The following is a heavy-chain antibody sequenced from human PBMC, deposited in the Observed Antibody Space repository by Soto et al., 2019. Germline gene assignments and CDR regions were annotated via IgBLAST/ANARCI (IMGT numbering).Heavy chain of an antibody. CDR2: LYASDST. CDR3: ATTVTRLIACEV. D-gene: IGHD3-10*02. J-gene: IGHJ3*01. CDR1: GFTFRSHY. Sequence: EVQLVETGGGLIQPGGSLRLSCVASGFTFRSHYMSWVRQTPGKGLEWVSILYASDSTLYADSVEGRFTISRDNSKNTGYIQLNSLRAEDTAVYYCATTVTRLIACEVWGQGTMVTGSS. V-gene: IGHV3-53*02.